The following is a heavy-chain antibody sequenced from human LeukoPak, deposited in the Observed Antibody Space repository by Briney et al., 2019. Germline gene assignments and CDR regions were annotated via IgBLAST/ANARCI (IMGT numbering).Heavy chain of an antibody. CDR1: GFTFSSYA. Sequence: GGSLRLSCAASGFTFSSYAMSWVRQAPGKGLEWVSIISGSGGSTYYADSVKGRFTISRVNSKNALYLQMTSLRAEDTALYYCAKEEIDDYNSAPRPLDYWGQGALVTVSS. D-gene: IGHD5-24*01. V-gene: IGHV3-23*01. CDR2: ISGSGGST. CDR3: AKEEIDDYNSAPRPLDY. J-gene: IGHJ4*02.